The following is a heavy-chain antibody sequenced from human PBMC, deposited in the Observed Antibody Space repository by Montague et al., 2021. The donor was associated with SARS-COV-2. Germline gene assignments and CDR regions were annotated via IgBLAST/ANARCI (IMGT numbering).Heavy chain of an antibody. D-gene: IGHD2-15*01. CDR3: ARLRRPIYCSGGSCYSYNWFDP. Sequence: SETLSLTCTVSGGSISSYYWSWIRQPPGKGLEWIGYIYYSGSTNYNPSLKSRVTISVDTSKNQFSLKLSSVTAADTAVYYCARLRRPIYCSGGSCYSYNWFDPWGKGTLVTVSS. CDR2: IYYSGST. J-gene: IGHJ5*02. CDR1: GGSISSYY. V-gene: IGHV4-59*08.